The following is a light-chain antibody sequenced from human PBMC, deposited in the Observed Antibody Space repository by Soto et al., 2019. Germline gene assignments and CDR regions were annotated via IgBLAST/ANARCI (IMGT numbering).Light chain of an antibody. CDR3: QHYDSSPVT. J-gene: IGKJ4*01. CDR1: QSVGSNY. CDR2: GAS. V-gene: IGKV3-20*01. Sequence: EIVLTQSPGTLSLSRGERATLSCRASQSVGSNYLAWYQQKPGQAPRLLIYGASRRATGIPDRFSGSGSGTDFTLTISRLEAEDFAVYYCQHYDSSPVTFGGGTKVEIK.